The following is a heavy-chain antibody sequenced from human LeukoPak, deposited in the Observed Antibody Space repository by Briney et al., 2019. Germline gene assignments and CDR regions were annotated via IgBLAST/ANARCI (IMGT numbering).Heavy chain of an antibody. Sequence: GGSLRLSCAASGFTFSSYDMSWVRQAPGKGLEWVSAISGSGGSTYYADSVKGRFTISRDNSKNTLYLQMNSLTAEDTAVYYCAKGSQDRTTVTTFEYWGQGTLVTVSS. CDR1: GFTFSSYD. CDR3: AKGSQDRTTVTTFEY. CDR2: ISGSGGST. J-gene: IGHJ4*02. D-gene: IGHD4-17*01. V-gene: IGHV3-23*01.